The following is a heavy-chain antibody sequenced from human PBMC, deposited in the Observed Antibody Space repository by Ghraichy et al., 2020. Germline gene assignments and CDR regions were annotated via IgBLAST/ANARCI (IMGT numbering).Heavy chain of an antibody. CDR3: ARDGWELHYYYYGMDV. Sequence: SETLSLTCTVSGGSISSYYWSWIRQPAGKGLEWIGRIYTSGSTNYNPSLKSRVTMSVDTSKNQFSLKLSSVTAADTAVYYCARDGWELHYYYYGMDVWGQGTTVTVSS. V-gene: IGHV4-4*07. CDR1: GGSISSYY. D-gene: IGHD1-26*01. J-gene: IGHJ6*02. CDR2: IYTSGST.